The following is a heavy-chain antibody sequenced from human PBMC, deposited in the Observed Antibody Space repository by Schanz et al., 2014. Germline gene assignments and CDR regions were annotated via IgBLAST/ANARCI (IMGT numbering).Heavy chain of an antibody. D-gene: IGHD6-19*01. V-gene: IGHV3-53*01. CDR2: IYSGGST. J-gene: IGHJ3*01. Sequence: EVQLVESGGGLIQPGGSLRLSCAASGFTVSSNYMSWVRQAPGKGLEWVAVIYSGGSTFYTDSVKGRFTISRDNSKNTLYLQMNSLIAEDTAVYYCAKCIGWYGLFSFSFWGQGTMVTVSS. CDR3: AKCIGWYGLFSFSF. CDR1: GFTVSSNY.